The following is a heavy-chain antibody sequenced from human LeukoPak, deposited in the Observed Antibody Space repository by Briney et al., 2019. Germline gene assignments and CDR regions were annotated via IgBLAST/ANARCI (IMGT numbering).Heavy chain of an antibody. V-gene: IGHV1-8*03. D-gene: IGHD2-2*02. CDR3: ARGRRGRRRYCSSTSCYIGGYYFDY. CDR1: GYTFTSYD. Sequence: ASVKVSCKASGYTFTSYDINWVRQATGQGLEWMGWMNPNSGNTGYAQKFQGRVTITRNTSIGTAYMELSSLRSEDTAVYYCARGRRGRRRYCSSTSCYIGGYYFDYWGQGTLVTVSS. CDR2: MNPNSGNT. J-gene: IGHJ4*02.